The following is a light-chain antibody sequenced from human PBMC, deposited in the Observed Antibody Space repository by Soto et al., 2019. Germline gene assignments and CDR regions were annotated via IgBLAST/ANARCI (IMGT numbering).Light chain of an antibody. CDR3: SSYTSSSTYLV. V-gene: IGLV2-14*03. J-gene: IGLJ2*01. CDR1: GSDVGGYNH. CDR2: DVT. Sequence: QSVLAQPASVSGSPGQSITISCTGSGSDVGGYNHVSWYQQHPGKAPKLMIYDVTSRPLGVSNRFSASKSGNTASLTISGLQAEDEADYYCSSYTSSSTYLVFGGGTKLTVL.